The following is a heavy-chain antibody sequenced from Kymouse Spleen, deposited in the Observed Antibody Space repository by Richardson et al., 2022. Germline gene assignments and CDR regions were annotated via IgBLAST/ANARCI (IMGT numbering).Heavy chain of an antibody. CDR1: GGSISSSSYY. Sequence: QLQLQESGPGLVKPSETLSLTCTVSGGSISSSSYYWGWIRQPPGKGLEWIGSIYYSGSTYYNPSLKSRVTISVDTSKNQFSLKLSSVTAADTAVYYCARSYYDILTGYYSPFDYWGQGTLVTVSS. D-gene: IGHD3-9*01. J-gene: IGHJ4*02. V-gene: IGHV4-39*01. CDR3: ARSYYDILTGYYSPFDY. CDR2: IYYSGST.